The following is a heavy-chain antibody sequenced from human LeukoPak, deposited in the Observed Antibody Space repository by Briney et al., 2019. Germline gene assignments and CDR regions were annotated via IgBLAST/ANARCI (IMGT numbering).Heavy chain of an antibody. CDR3: ARIGLVVPAALSYYYYYGMDV. V-gene: IGHV1-8*01. CDR1: GYTFTNYD. Sequence: ASVKVSCKASGYTFTNYDITWVRQATGQGLEWMGWMNPNSGNTGYAQKFQGRVTMTRNTSISTAYMELSSLRSEDTAVYYCARIGLVVPAALSYYYYYGMDVWGQGTTVTVSS. J-gene: IGHJ6*02. D-gene: IGHD2-2*01. CDR2: MNPNSGNT.